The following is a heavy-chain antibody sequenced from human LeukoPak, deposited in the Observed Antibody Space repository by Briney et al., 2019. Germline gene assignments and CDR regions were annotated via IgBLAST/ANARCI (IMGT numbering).Heavy chain of an antibody. CDR1: GGSISSYY. J-gene: IGHJ3*02. Sequence: SETLSLTCTVSGGSISSYYWSWIRQPPGKGLEWIGYIYYSGSTYYNPSLKSRVTISVDTSKNQFSLKLSSVTAADTAVYYCARDGYSAGVAFDIWGQGTMVTVSS. V-gene: IGHV4-59*12. CDR2: IYYSGST. CDR3: ARDGYSAGVAFDI. D-gene: IGHD1-1*01.